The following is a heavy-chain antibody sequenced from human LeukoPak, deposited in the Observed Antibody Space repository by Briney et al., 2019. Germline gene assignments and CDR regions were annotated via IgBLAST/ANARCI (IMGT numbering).Heavy chain of an antibody. CDR2: IKQDGSEK. J-gene: IGHJ4*02. CDR1: GCTFSSYW. CDR3: ERDQKWELRRGYYFDY. Sequence: GALRLSCAASGCTFSSYWMSWVRQAPGKGLEWVANIKQDGSEKYYVDSVKGRFTISRDNAKNSLYLQMNSLRAEDTAVYYCERDQKWELRRGYYFDYWGQGTLVTVSS. D-gene: IGHD1-26*01. V-gene: IGHV3-7*01.